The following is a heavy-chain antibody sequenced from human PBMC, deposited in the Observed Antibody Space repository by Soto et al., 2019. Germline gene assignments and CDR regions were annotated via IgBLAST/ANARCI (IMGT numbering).Heavy chain of an antibody. J-gene: IGHJ6*02. CDR3: AGIRDSTTWDYYYYGMDV. Sequence: QVTLKESGPVLVKPTETLTLTCTVSGLSLSNVRMGVGWIRQPPGKALEWLAHIFSNDEKSYSTSLKSRLTISKDTSKSQVVLTMTNMDPVDTATYYCAGIRDSTTWDYYYYGMDVWGQGTTVTVSS. CDR1: GLSLSNVRMG. CDR2: IFSNDEK. V-gene: IGHV2-26*01. D-gene: IGHD6-13*01.